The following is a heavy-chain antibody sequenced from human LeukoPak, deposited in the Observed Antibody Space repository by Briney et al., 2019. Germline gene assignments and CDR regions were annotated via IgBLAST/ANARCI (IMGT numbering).Heavy chain of an antibody. J-gene: IGHJ4*02. V-gene: IGHV3-23*01. Sequence: PGESPRLSCVASGFTFSNYAINWVRQAPGKGREWVATIGGGARTDYGDPVKGRFTISRDNSKNTLYLRMNSLRAEDTAIYYCAKGSNRLSSFDYWGQGTLVTVSS. D-gene: IGHD2/OR15-2a*01. CDR3: AKGSNRLSSFDY. CDR1: GFTFSNYA. CDR2: IGGGART.